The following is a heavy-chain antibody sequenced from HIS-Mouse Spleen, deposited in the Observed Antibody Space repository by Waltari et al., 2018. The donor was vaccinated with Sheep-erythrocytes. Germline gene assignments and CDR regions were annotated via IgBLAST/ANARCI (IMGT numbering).Heavy chain of an antibody. Sequence: EVQLVESGGGLVKPGGSLRLSCAASGFPFSSYSMNWVRQAPGKGRERHSSIIKSRSYLYYADSVKGRFTISRDNAKNTLYRQMISLRAEDTAVYYCARVASGATFDYWGQGTLVTVSS. V-gene: IGHV3-21*01. CDR1: GFPFSSYS. CDR2: IIKSRSYL. D-gene: IGHD1-26*01. CDR3: ARVASGATFDY. J-gene: IGHJ4*02.